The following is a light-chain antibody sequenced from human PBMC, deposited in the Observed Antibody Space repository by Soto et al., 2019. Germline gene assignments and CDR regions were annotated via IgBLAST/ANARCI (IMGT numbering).Light chain of an antibody. CDR2: KAS. Sequence: DIQMTQSPSTVSASIGDRVTITCRASQSISIWLAWYQQKPGKAPKLLIYKASSLESVVPSRFSGSGSGTEFTLTISSLQPDDFATYYCQQYDSFLYTFGQGTRVEI. CDR1: QSISIW. V-gene: IGKV1-5*03. CDR3: QQYDSFLYT. J-gene: IGKJ2*01.